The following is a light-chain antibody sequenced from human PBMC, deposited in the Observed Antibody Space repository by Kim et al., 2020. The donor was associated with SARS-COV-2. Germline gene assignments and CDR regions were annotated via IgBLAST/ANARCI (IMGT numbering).Light chain of an antibody. CDR1: QSVSSY. J-gene: IGKJ2*01. CDR2: DAS. CDR3: QQRSNWPPYT. V-gene: IGKV3-11*01. Sequence: DIVFTQSPATLSLSPGERATLSCRASQSVSSYLAWYQQKPGQAPRLLIYDASNRATGIPARFSGSGSGTDFTLTISSLEPEDFAVYYWQQRSNWPPYTFGQGTKLEI.